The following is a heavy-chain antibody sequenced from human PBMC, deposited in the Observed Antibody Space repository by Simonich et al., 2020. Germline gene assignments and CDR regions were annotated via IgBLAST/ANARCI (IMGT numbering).Heavy chain of an antibody. Sequence: QVQLVQSGAEVKKPGASVKVSCKASGYTFTGYYMHWVRQAPGQGLEWMRWINPNSGRTNYAHKCQGRVTMTRDTSISTAYMELSRLRSDDTAVYYCARARLYSSSHAFDIWGQGTMVTVSS. V-gene: IGHV1-2*07. J-gene: IGHJ3*02. CDR1: GYTFTGYY. D-gene: IGHD6-6*01. CDR3: ARARLYSSSHAFDI. CDR2: INPNSGRT.